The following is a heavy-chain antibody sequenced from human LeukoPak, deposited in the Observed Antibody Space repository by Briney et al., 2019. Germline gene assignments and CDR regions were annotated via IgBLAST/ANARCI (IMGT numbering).Heavy chain of an antibody. CDR2: ISTRGNT. J-gene: IGHJ3*02. D-gene: IGHD3-3*01. Sequence: KTSETLSPTCSVSGDFITNRYWSWVRQSAGKGLEWIGRISTRGNTNYNPSLKSRVTISVDTSKNQFSLKLSSVTAADTAVYYCARATYYDFWSGYYTDFGAFDIWGQGTMVTVSS. CDR3: ARATYYDFWSGYYTDFGAFDI. V-gene: IGHV4-4*07. CDR1: GDFITNRY.